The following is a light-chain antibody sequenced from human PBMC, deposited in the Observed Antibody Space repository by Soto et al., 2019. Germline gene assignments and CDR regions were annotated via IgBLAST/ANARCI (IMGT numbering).Light chain of an antibody. Sequence: EIVLTQSTGTLSLSPGERATLSCRASQSVSSSYLAWYQQKPGQAPRLLIYGASSRATGIPDRFSGSGSGTDFTLTISRLEPEDFAVYYCQQYGSSRTFGQVTNVDIK. CDR3: QQYGSSRT. J-gene: IGKJ1*01. CDR2: GAS. V-gene: IGKV3-20*01. CDR1: QSVSSSY.